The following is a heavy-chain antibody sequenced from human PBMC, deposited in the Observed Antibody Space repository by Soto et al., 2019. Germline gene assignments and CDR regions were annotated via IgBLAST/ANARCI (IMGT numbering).Heavy chain of an antibody. V-gene: IGHV1-69*02. J-gene: IGHJ6*02. CDR2: IIPILGIA. CDR3: ARVMAHYCSSTSCYRGVDYYYYYGMDV. CDR1: GGTFSSYT. D-gene: IGHD2-2*02. Sequence: EASVKVSCKASGGTFSSYTISWVRQAPGQGLEWMGRIIPILGIANYAQKFQGRVTITADKSTSTAYMELSSLRSEDTAVYYCARVMAHYCSSTSCYRGVDYYYYYGMDVWG.